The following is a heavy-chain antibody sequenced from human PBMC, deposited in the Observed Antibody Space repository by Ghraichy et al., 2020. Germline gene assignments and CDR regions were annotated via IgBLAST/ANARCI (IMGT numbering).Heavy chain of an antibody. CDR1: RGSISSSTYY. D-gene: IGHD6-19*01. CDR2: VYYTGST. Sequence: ESLNISCTVSRGSISSSTYYWGWVRQPPGKGLEWIGSVYYTGSTYYNPSLKSRVTISVDTSKNQFSLRLGSVTAADTAVYYCARHWYSYGWQPNWFDPWGQGTLVTVSS. V-gene: IGHV4-39*01. CDR3: ARHWYSYGWQPNWFDP. J-gene: IGHJ5*02.